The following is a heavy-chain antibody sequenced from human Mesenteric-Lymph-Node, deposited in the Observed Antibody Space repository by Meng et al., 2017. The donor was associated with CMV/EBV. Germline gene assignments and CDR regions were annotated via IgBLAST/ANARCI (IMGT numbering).Heavy chain of an antibody. J-gene: IGHJ4*02. D-gene: IGHD4-23*01. CDR3: ARHQRWLKSEGGFNY. Sequence: VQLPQWGSGLLTPSGALSLTCAVYGGSFSGYYWSWIRQPPGKGLEWIGEINHSGSTNYNPSLKSRVTISVDTSKNQFSLKLSSVTAADTAVYYCARHQRWLKSEGGFNYWGQGTLVTVSS. CDR1: GGSFSGYY. CDR2: INHSGST. V-gene: IGHV4-34*01.